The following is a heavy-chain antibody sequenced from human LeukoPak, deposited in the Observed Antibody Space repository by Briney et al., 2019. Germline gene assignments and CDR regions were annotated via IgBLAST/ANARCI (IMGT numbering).Heavy chain of an antibody. CDR3: ATGDSPDPFEH. Sequence: GGSLRLSCTASGFTLSSYVMHWVRQAPGKGLEWVAVIWYDGSNQQYADSVKGRFTISRDNSGNTVFLQMNSLRPEDTAVYYCATGDSPDPFEHWGLGTLVTVSS. CDR2: IWYDGSNQ. CDR1: GFTLSSYV. V-gene: IGHV3-33*01. D-gene: IGHD3-22*01. J-gene: IGHJ4*02.